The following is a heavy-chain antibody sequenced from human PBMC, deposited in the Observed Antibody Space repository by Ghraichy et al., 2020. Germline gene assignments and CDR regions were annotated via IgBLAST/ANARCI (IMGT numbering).Heavy chain of an antibody. CDR1: GYTFTSYG. CDR3: ARDQGKLVFGVNWFDP. J-gene: IGHJ5*02. Sequence: ASVKVSCKASGYTFTSYGISWVRQAPGQGLEWMGWISAYNGNTNYAQKLQGRVTMTTDTSTSTAYMELRSLRSDDTAVYYCARDQGKLVFGVNWFDPWGQGTLVTVSS. V-gene: IGHV1-18*01. D-gene: IGHD6-13*01. CDR2: ISAYNGNT.